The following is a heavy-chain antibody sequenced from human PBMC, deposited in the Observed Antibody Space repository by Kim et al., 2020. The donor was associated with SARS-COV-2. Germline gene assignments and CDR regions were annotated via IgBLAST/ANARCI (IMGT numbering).Heavy chain of an antibody. Sequence: SETLSLTYTVSGGSISSGGYYWSWIRQHPGKGLEWIGYIYYSGSTYYNPSLKSRVTISVDTSKNQFSLKLSSVTAADTAVYYCARAKNMIVVVIGAFDIWGQGTMVTVSS. J-gene: IGHJ3*02. CDR2: IYYSGST. D-gene: IGHD3-22*01. CDR1: GGSISSGGYY. CDR3: ARAKNMIVVVIGAFDI. V-gene: IGHV4-31*03.